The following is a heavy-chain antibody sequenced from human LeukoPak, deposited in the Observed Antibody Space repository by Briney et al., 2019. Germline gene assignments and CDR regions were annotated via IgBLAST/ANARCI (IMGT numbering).Heavy chain of an antibody. CDR1: GFTFSSYA. CDR2: ISGSGGST. CDR3: AKAYVHNYYYYGMDV. J-gene: IGHJ6*02. Sequence: PGGSLRLSCAAFGFTFSSYAMSWVRQAPGKGLEWVSAISGSGGSTYYADSVKGRFTISRDNSKNTLYLQMNSLRAEDTAVYYCAKAYVHNYYYYGMDVWGQGTTVTVSS. D-gene: IGHD3-16*01. V-gene: IGHV3-23*01.